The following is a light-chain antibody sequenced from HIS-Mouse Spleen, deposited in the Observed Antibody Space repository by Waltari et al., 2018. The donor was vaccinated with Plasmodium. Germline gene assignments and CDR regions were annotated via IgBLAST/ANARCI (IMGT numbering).Light chain of an antibody. J-gene: IGLJ3*02. CDR1: RSDVGSYTL. V-gene: IGLV2-23*03. CDR3: CSYAGSSTFV. Sequence: QSALTQPASVSGSPGQSITISCTRTRSDVGSYTLVSWYQQHPGKAPKLMIYEGSKRPSGVSNRFSGSKSGNTASLTISGLQAEDEADYYCCSYAGSSTFVFGGGTKLTVL. CDR2: EGS.